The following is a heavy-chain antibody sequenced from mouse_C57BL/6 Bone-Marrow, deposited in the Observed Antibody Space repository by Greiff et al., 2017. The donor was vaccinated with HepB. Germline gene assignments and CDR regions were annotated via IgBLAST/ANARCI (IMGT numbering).Heavy chain of an antibody. D-gene: IGHD1-1*01. Sequence: EVKVVESEGGLVQPGSSMKLSCTASGFTFSDYYMAWVRQVPEKGLEWVANINYDGSSTYYLDSLKSRFIISRDNAKNILYLQMSSLKSEDTATYYCARVSYYYGSSYGWYFDVWGTGTTVTVSS. J-gene: IGHJ1*03. CDR2: INYDGSST. V-gene: IGHV5-16*01. CDR3: ARVSYYYGSSYGWYFDV. CDR1: GFTFSDYY.